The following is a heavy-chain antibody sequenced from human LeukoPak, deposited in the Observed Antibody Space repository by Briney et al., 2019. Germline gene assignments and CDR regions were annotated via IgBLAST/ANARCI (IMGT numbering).Heavy chain of an antibody. V-gene: IGHV3-9*01. CDR3: AKDIGYTTIVGATNYFDY. Sequence: PGGSLRLSCAAPGFTFDDYAMHWVRQAPGKGLEWVSGISWNSGSIGYADSVKGRFTISRDNAKNSLYLQMNSLRAEDTALYYCAKDIGYTTIVGATNYFDYWGQGTLVTVSS. J-gene: IGHJ4*02. CDR2: ISWNSGSI. CDR1: GFTFDDYA. D-gene: IGHD1-26*01.